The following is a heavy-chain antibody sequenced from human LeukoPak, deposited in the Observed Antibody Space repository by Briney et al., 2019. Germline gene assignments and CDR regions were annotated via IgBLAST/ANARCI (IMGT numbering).Heavy chain of an antibody. D-gene: IGHD6-13*01. CDR3: ARGRDIAADKLNYHMDV. CDR1: GGTFSSYA. CDR2: IIPIFGTA. J-gene: IGHJ6*03. V-gene: IGHV1-69*13. Sequence: ASVKVSCKASGGTFSSYAISWVRQAPGQGLEWMGGIIPIFGTANYAQKFQGRVTITADESTSTAYMELSSLRSEDTAVYYCARGRDIAADKLNYHMDVWGKGTTVTISS.